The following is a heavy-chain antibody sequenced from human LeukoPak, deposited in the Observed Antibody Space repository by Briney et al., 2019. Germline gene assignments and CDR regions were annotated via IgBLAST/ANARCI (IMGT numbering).Heavy chain of an antibody. D-gene: IGHD2-8*02. J-gene: IGHJ6*02. Sequence: PGGSLRLSCAASGFSLSGYWMHWVRQAPGKGLVWVSRISPEGSGTTYADSVKGRFTISRDTAKNTVYLQMNSLRDKDAAVYHCTRVQAGRSGLMDVWGRGTTVTVSS. V-gene: IGHV3-74*03. CDR3: TRVQAGRSGLMDV. CDR2: ISPEGSGT. CDR1: GFSLSGYW.